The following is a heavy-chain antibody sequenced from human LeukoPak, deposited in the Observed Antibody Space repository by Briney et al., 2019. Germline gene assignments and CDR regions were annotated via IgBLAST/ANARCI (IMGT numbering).Heavy chain of an antibody. CDR2: IYYSGST. D-gene: IGHD1-26*01. V-gene: IGHV4-59*01. CDR3: ARDGSWFDP. J-gene: IGHJ5*02. Sequence: SETLSLTSTVSGGSISSYYWSWIRQPPGKGLEWIGYIYYSGSTNYNPSLKSRVTISVDTSKNQFSLKLSSVTAADTAVYYCARDGSWFDPWGQGTLVTVSS. CDR1: GGSISSYY.